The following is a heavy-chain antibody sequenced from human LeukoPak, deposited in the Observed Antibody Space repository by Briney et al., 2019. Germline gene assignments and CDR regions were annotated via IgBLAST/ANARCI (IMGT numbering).Heavy chain of an antibody. CDR2: ISAYNGNT. CDR1: GYTFTSYG. Sequence: GASVKVSCKASGYTFTSYGISWVRQAPGQGLEWMGWISAYNGNTDYAQSLQGRVTTTIDTSTSTVYMELRSLRSDDTAVYYCARDVGRSYDLDYWGQGTLVTVSS. CDR3: ARDVGRSYDLDY. J-gene: IGHJ4*02. D-gene: IGHD3-16*01. V-gene: IGHV1-18*01.